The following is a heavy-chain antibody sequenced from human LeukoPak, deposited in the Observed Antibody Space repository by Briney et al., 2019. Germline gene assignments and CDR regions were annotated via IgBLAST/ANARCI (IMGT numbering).Heavy chain of an antibody. J-gene: IGHJ5*02. Sequence: GGSLRLSCAASGFTVSSNYMSWVRQAPGRGLEWVSSISSSSSYIYYADSVKGRFTISRDNAKNSLYLQMNSLRAEDTAVYYCASSIAAAGTFWFDPWGQGTLVTVSS. V-gene: IGHV3-21*01. CDR3: ASSIAAAGTFWFDP. D-gene: IGHD6-13*01. CDR1: GFTVSSNY. CDR2: ISSSSSYI.